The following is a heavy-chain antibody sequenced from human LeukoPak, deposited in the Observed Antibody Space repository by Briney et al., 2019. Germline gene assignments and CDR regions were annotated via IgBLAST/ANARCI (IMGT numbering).Heavy chain of an antibody. J-gene: IGHJ4*02. CDR2: INHSGST. CDR3: ASLTMIVVP. CDR1: GGSFSGYY. V-gene: IGHV4-34*01. D-gene: IGHD3-22*01. Sequence: SETLSLTCAVYGGSFSGYYWSWIRQPPGKGLEWIGEINHSGSTNYNPSLKSRVTLSVDTSKNQFSLKLSSVTAADTAVYYCASLTMIVVPWGQGTLVTVSP.